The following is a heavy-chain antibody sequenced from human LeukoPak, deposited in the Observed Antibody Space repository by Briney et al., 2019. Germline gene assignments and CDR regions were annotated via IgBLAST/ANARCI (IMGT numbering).Heavy chain of an antibody. CDR1: GYSISSGYY. D-gene: IGHD4-17*01. V-gene: IGHV4-38-2*02. CDR2: IYHSGST. CDR3: ARAFYGPFYCYMDV. Sequence: SETLSLTCTVSGYSISSGYYWGWIRQPPGKGLEWIGSIYHSGSTYYNPSLKSRVTISVDTSKNQFSLKLSSVTAADTAVYYCARAFYGPFYCYMDVWGKGTTVTVSS. J-gene: IGHJ6*03.